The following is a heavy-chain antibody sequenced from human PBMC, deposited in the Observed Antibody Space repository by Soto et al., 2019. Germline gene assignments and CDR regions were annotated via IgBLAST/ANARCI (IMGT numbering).Heavy chain of an antibody. Sequence: PSETLSLTCTVSGGSISGHYWSWIRQPPGKGLEWIGYVFYTGSAHYRPSLKSRATISVDTSKNQFSLRLNSVTAADTAVYYCARDHWLQYDNTRQYYGLDVWGQGTTVTVSS. V-gene: IGHV4-59*11. CDR3: ARDHWLQYDNTRQYYGLDV. J-gene: IGHJ6*02. D-gene: IGHD6-19*01. CDR1: GGSISGHY. CDR2: VFYTGSA.